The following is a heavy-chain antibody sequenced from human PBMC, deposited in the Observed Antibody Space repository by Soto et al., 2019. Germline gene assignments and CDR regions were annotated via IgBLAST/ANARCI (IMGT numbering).Heavy chain of an antibody. J-gene: IGHJ4*02. Sequence: QVALVQSGAEVKKPGASVKVSCKMSGNTLAEMSIHWVRQSPGKGLEWLGGFDPEDGETIYSQSFKDGFIMALDTSTETAYMELSSLRSGDTATYFCATDPYELQSGVVKDFWGQGTLVTVSS. V-gene: IGHV1-24*01. D-gene: IGHD2-21*01. CDR3: ATDPYELQSGVVKDF. CDR2: FDPEDGET. CDR1: GNTLAEMS.